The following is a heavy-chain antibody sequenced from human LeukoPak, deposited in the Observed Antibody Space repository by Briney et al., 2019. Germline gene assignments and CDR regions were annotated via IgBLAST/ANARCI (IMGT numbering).Heavy chain of an antibody. CDR3: STGGGTNDF. J-gene: IGHJ4*02. Sequence: GGSLRLSCVVSGFSFNNARVGWVRQAPGKGLEWVGRIKAKTDGGTADYAAPVKGRFTISRDDSKNTVFLQMDSLKIEDTAVYFCSTGGGTNDFWGQGALVTVSS. D-gene: IGHD1-1*01. CDR2: IKAKTDGGTA. CDR1: GFSFNNAR. V-gene: IGHV3-15*01.